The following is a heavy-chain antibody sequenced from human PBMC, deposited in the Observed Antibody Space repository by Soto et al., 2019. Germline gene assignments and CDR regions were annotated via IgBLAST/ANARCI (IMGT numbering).Heavy chain of an antibody. CDR3: ARDQGRGYSYGFDY. CDR2: IWYDGSNK. V-gene: IGHV3-33*01. Sequence: QVQLVESGGGVVQPGRSLRLSCAASGFTFSTYGMHWGRQAPGKGLEWVAVIWYDGSNKYYADSVKGRFTISRDNSKNTLYLQMNSLRAEDTAVYYCARDQGRGYSYGFDYWGQGTLVTVSS. J-gene: IGHJ4*02. D-gene: IGHD5-18*01. CDR1: GFTFSTYG.